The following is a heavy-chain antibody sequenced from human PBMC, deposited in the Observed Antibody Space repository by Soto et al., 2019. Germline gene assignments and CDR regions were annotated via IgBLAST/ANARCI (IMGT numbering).Heavy chain of an antibody. D-gene: IGHD3-10*01. CDR2: IWNDGDNK. J-gene: IGHJ4*02. Sequence: QVNLVESGGGVVRPGTSLRLSCGASGFAFSDNGMHWVRQAPGRGLEWVGIIWNDGDNKFYGDSVNGRFTISIDNSKNTLYLHMTGLTTDDTAIYFCARDAGVRGAIIDYLDSWGQGTLVTVSS. CDR3: ARDAGVRGAIIDYLDS. CDR1: GFAFSDNG. V-gene: IGHV3-33*01.